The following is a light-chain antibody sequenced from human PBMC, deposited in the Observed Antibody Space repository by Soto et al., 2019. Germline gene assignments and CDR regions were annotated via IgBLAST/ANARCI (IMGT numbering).Light chain of an antibody. CDR2: DVN. V-gene: IGLV2-14*03. J-gene: IGLJ2*01. CDR3: SSYTTSSPV. Sequence: QSALTQPASVSGSPGQSITISCTGTSSDVGGYNYVSWYQQHPGKAPKLMIFDVNIRPSGVSNRFSGSQSGNTASLTISGLQAEDEADYSCSSYTTSSPVFGGGTKLTVL. CDR1: SSDVGGYNY.